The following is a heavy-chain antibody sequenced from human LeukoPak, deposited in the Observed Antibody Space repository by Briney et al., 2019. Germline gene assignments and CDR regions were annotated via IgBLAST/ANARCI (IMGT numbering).Heavy chain of an antibody. CDR1: GGSISSYY. D-gene: IGHD5-18*01. CDR2: IYYSGST. V-gene: IGHV4-59*01. Sequence: PSATLSLTRTVSGGSISSYYWNWIRQPPGKGLEGIGYIYYSGSTNYTPSLKSRVTISVDTSKTQFSLKLSSVTAADTAVYYCAREVAIGYSYGYHYFDYWGQGTLVTVSS. CDR3: AREVAIGYSYGYHYFDY. J-gene: IGHJ4*02.